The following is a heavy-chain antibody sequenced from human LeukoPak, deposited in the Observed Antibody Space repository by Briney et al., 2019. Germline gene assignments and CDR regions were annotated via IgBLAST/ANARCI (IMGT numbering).Heavy chain of an antibody. CDR1: GFPFKGYW. Sequence: GGSLRLSCVASGFPFKGYWMTWVRQSPGKGLDWVANIKPDGSETNYLDSVKGRFTISRDNARDSLFLEMNNLRVDDTAVYYCARDGGELLPLDGWGQGILGTVSS. V-gene: IGHV3-7*01. CDR2: IKPDGSET. D-gene: IGHD3-10*01. J-gene: IGHJ4*02. CDR3: ARDGGELLPLDG.